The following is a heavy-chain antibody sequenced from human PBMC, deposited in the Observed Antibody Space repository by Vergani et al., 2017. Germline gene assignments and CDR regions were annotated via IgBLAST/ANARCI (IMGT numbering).Heavy chain of an antibody. CDR3: ASGKYYSDSTTHFRGRYFDV. D-gene: IGHD1-1*01. CDR2: IYNSGNG. Sequence: QMQLQESGPGLVKASETLSLPCTVSGDSIISRSYYWGWIRQPPGKGLEWIGSIYNSGNGDSSSSLQGRVTISADTSKNQFSLRLTSVTAADTAVYYCASGKYYSDSTTHFRGRYFDVWGRGTLVTVSS. V-gene: IGHV4-39*01. CDR1: GDSIISRSYY. J-gene: IGHJ2*01.